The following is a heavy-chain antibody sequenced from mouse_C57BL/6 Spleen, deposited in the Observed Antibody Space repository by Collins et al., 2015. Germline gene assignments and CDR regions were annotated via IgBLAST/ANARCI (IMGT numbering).Heavy chain of an antibody. D-gene: IGHD2-1*01. V-gene: IGHV1-82*01. CDR1: GYAFSSSW. Sequence: QVQLQQSGPELVKPGASVKISCKASGYAFSSSWMNWVKQRPGKGLEWIGRIYPGDGDTNYNGKFKGKATLTADKSSSTAYMQLSSLTSEDSAVYFCARGDGNYPFAYWGQGTLVTVSA. CDR2: IYPGDGDT. J-gene: IGHJ3*01. CDR3: ARGDGNYPFAY.